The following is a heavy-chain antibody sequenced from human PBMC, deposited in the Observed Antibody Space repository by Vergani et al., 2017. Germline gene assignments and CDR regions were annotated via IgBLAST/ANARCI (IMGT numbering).Heavy chain of an antibody. J-gene: IGHJ4*02. CDR2: IYPADSDT. V-gene: IGHV5-51*01. D-gene: IGHD3-22*01. Sequence: EVQLVQSGAEVKKPGESLKISCQISGYSFTNYWIGWVRQMPGKGLEWMGIIYPADSDTRYSPSFQGQVTISVDKSISTAYLQRSSLRASDSAMYYCARLYGRDSSGSRYCDYWVQGTLVTDPS. CDR1: GYSFTNYW. CDR3: ARLYGRDSSGSRYCDY.